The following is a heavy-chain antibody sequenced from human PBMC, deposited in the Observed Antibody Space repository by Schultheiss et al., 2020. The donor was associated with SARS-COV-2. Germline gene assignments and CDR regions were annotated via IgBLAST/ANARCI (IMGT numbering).Heavy chain of an antibody. V-gene: IGHV3-66*01. D-gene: IGHD3-22*01. CDR3: ASPSTYYYDSSGPRPYYYYGMDV. J-gene: IGHJ6*02. Sequence: GGSLRLSCAASGFTVSSNYMSWVRQAPGKGLEWVSGISWNSGSIGYADSVKGRFTISRDNSKNTLYLQMNSLRAEDTAVYYCASPSTYYYDSSGPRPYYYYGMDVWGQGTTVTVSS. CDR1: GFTVSSNY. CDR2: ISWNSGSI.